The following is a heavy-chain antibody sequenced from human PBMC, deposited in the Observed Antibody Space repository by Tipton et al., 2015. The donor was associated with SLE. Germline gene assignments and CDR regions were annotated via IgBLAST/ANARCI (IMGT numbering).Heavy chain of an antibody. D-gene: IGHD3-3*01. V-gene: IGHV4-34*09. Sequence: TLSLTCAVYGGSFSGYYWSWIRQPPGKGLEWIGEINHSGSTNYNPSLKSRVTISVDTSKNQFSLKLSSVTAADTAVYYCARESSTDYDFWSGYYYFDYWGQGTLVTVSS. CDR2: INHSGST. CDR3: ARESSTDYDFWSGYYYFDY. J-gene: IGHJ4*02. CDR1: GGSFSGYY.